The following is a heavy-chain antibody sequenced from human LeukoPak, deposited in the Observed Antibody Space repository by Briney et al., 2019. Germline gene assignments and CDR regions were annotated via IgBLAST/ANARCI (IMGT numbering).Heavy chain of an antibody. CDR3: ATLPRNYYDSSGYYKDY. Sequence: GASVRVSCKASGYTFTGYYMHWVRQAPGQGLEWMGWINPNSGGTNYAQKFQGRVTMTRDTSISTAYMEPSRLRSDDTAVYYCATLPRNYYDSSGYYKDYWGQGTLVTVSS. V-gene: IGHV1-2*02. D-gene: IGHD3-22*01. CDR1: GYTFTGYY. CDR2: INPNSGGT. J-gene: IGHJ4*02.